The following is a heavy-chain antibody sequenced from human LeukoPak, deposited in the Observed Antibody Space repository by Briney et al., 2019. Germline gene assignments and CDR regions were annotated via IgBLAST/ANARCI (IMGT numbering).Heavy chain of an antibody. CDR2: ISAYNGNT. J-gene: IGHJ4*02. CDR1: GYTFTSYG. D-gene: IGHD3-22*01. V-gene: IGHV1-18*01. CDR3: ARDTAPYYYDSSGYPDY. Sequence: GASVKVSCKASGYTFTSYGISWVRQAPGQGLEWMGWISAYNGNTNYAQKLQGRVTMTTDTSTSTAYMELRSLRSDDTAVYYCARDTAPYYYDSSGYPDYWGQGTLVTVSS.